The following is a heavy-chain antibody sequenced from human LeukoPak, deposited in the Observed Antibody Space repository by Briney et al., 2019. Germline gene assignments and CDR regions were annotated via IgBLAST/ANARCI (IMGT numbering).Heavy chain of an antibody. CDR2: IYTSGST. J-gene: IGHJ3*02. Sequence: SETLSLTCTVSGGSISSYYWSWIRQPPGKGLEWIGYIYTSGSTNYNPSLKSRVTISVDTSKNQLSLKLSSVTAADTAVYYCARTPTPQDAFDIWGQGTMVTVSS. CDR1: GGSISSYY. CDR3: ARTPTPQDAFDI. V-gene: IGHV4-4*09.